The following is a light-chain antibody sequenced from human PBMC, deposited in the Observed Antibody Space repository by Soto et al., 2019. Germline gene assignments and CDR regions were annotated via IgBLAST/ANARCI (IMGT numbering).Light chain of an antibody. Sequence: EIVLTQSPGTLSLSPVERATLSCMASQSVSNNYLAWYQQKPGQAPRLLIYGASSRATCIPDRFSGSGSGTDFTLTISRLEPEDFAVYYCQQYGSSPALTFGGGTKVDIK. CDR2: GAS. V-gene: IGKV3-20*01. J-gene: IGKJ4*01. CDR3: QQYGSSPALT. CDR1: QSVSNNY.